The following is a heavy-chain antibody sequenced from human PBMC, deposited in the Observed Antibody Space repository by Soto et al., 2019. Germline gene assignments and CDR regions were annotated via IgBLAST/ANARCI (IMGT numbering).Heavy chain of an antibody. CDR2: IKPRGGDT. CDR3: TTGGGKSYDH. V-gene: IGHV1-46*03. J-gene: IGHJ4*02. CDR1: GYTFITYW. D-gene: IGHD1-26*01. Sequence: QVQLVQSGAEVKKPGASVKLSCKASGYTFITYWMHWVRQAPGQGLEWMGLIKPRGGDTTYAPGFQGRVTMTRDTSTSTVYMELTSLTSEDTAVYYCTTGGGKSYDHWGQGTPVTVSS.